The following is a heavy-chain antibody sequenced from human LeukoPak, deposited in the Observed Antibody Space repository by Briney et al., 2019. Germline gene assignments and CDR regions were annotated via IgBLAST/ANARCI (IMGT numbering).Heavy chain of an antibody. Sequence: GGSLRLSCAASGFTFSSYAMHWVRQAPGKGLEWVAVISFDGSNKYYADSVKGRFTISRDNSKNTLYLQMNSLRAEDTAVYYSARGSRTIVTTKFARGHYMDVWGKGTTVTISS. CDR2: ISFDGSNK. D-gene: IGHD5-12*01. V-gene: IGHV3-30*04. CDR1: GFTFSSYA. CDR3: ARGSRTIVTTKFARGHYMDV. J-gene: IGHJ6*03.